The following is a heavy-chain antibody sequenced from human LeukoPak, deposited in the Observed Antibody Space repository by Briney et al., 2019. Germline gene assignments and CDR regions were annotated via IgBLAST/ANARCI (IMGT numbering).Heavy chain of an antibody. J-gene: IGHJ4*02. CDR3: ARDGGSYSLDY. D-gene: IGHD1-26*01. V-gene: IGHV4-61*02. CDR1: GGSISGSTYY. Sequence: SQTLSLTCTVTGGSISGSTYYWGWIRQPAGKGLEWIGRIYASGSTSYSPSLKSRATISVDTSKNQFSLKLSSVTAADTAIYYCARDGGSYSLDYWGRGTLVTVSS. CDR2: IYASGST.